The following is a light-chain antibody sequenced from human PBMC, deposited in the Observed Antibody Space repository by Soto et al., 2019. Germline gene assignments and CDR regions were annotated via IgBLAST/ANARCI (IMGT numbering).Light chain of an antibody. V-gene: IGLV1-40*01. Sequence: QSVLTQPPSVSGAQGQRVTISCTGSSSNIGAGYDVHWYQQLPGTAPKLLIYGDSNRPSGVPDRFSGSKSGTSTSLAITGLQAEDEADYYCQSYDNSLRGSLFGTGTTLTVL. J-gene: IGLJ1*01. CDR2: GDS. CDR3: QSYDNSLRGSL. CDR1: SSNIGAGYD.